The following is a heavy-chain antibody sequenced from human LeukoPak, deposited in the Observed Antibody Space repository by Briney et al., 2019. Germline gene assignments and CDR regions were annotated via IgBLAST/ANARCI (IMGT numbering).Heavy chain of an antibody. D-gene: IGHD6-6*01. CDR1: GFTFDDYA. Sequence: GGSLRLSCAASGFTFDDYAMHWVRQPPGKGLEWVSGISWNSGSIGYADSVKGRFTISRDNAKNSLYLQMNSLRAEDMALYYCTKALTDSSSSYFDNWGQGTLVTVSP. V-gene: IGHV3-9*03. J-gene: IGHJ4*02. CDR2: ISWNSGSI. CDR3: TKALTDSSSSYFDN.